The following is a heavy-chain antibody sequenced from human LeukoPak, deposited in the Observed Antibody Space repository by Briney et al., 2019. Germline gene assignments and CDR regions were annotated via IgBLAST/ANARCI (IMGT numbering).Heavy chain of an antibody. CDR2: IYYSGST. CDR3: ARESSPLCGGDCYI. CDR1: GGSISSSSYY. D-gene: IGHD2-21*02. V-gene: IGHV4-39*07. Sequence: PSETLSLTCTVSGGSISSSSYYWGWIRQPPGKGLEWIGSIYYSGSTYYNPSLKSRVTISVDTSKNQFSLKLSSVTAADTAVYYCARESSPLCGGDCYIWGQGTLVTVSS. J-gene: IGHJ4*02.